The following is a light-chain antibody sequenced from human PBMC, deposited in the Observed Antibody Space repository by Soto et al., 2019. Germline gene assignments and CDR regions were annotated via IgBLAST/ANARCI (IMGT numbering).Light chain of an antibody. V-gene: IGKV4-1*01. Sequence: DIVMTQSPDSLAVSLGERATINCKSSRSVLYSSKNYLAWYQQKPGQPPKLLIYWASTRESGVPDRFSGSGSGTNFTLTISSLQAEDVAVYYCHQHYSTLALTFGGGTKVEIK. CDR2: WAS. CDR1: RSVLYSSKNY. J-gene: IGKJ4*01. CDR3: HQHYSTLALT.